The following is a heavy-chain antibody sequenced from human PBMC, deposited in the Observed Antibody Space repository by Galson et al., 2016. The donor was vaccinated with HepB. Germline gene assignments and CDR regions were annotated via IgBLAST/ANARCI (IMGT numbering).Heavy chain of an antibody. V-gene: IGHV3-53*01. Sequence: SLRLSCAASGVNVSSNYMTWVRQAPGKGLEWVAVIYHDGRSYHADSVEGRFTISRDNSKNTVYLQMNSLRVEDTAVYYCARDYRLRGWDYHYHGIDVWGQGTTVTVSS. CDR1: GVNVSSNY. CDR2: IYHDGRS. CDR3: ARDYRLRGWDYHYHGIDV. J-gene: IGHJ6*02. D-gene: IGHD6-19*01.